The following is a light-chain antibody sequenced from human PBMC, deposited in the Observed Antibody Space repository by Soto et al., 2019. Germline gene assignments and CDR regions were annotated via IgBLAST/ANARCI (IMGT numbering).Light chain of an antibody. CDR1: QSMSNRY. Sequence: DIVLTQSPGTLSLSPGERATLSCRASQSMSNRYLAWYHQKPGQAPRLLIYGTSNRATGIPDRFSGSGSGTDFTLTISRLEPEDFALYYCQQYTSSPPMSTFGQGTSLEI. CDR2: GTS. J-gene: IGKJ2*01. V-gene: IGKV3-20*01. CDR3: QQYTSSPPMST.